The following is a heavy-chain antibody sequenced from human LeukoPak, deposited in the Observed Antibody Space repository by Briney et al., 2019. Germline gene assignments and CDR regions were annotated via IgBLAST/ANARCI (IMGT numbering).Heavy chain of an antibody. V-gene: IGHV4-39*01. CDR1: GGSISSNIYH. CDR2: IYYSGST. D-gene: IGHD5-12*01. Sequence: SETLFLTCTVSGGSISSNIYHWGWIRQPPGKGLEWIGDIYYSGSTYYNPSLKSRVTISVDTSKNQFSLKLSSVTIADTAVYYCARRGGYDFSYDYWGQGILVTVSS. CDR3: ARRGGYDFSYDY. J-gene: IGHJ4*02.